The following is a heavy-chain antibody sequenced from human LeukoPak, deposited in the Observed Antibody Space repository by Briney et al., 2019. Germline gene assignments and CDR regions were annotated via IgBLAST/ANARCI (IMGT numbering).Heavy chain of an antibody. CDR1: GFTFSNYG. D-gene: IGHD4/OR15-4a*01. CDR3: ARRAGAYSHPYDY. V-gene: IGHV3-23*01. J-gene: IGHJ4*02. Sequence: GGSLRLSCAASGFTFSNYGMSWVRQAPGEGLEWVSAISGSGGSTYYADSVKGRFTISRDNSKNTLYLQMNSLRAEDTAVYYCARRAGAYSHPYDYWGQGTLVTVSS. CDR2: ISGSGGST.